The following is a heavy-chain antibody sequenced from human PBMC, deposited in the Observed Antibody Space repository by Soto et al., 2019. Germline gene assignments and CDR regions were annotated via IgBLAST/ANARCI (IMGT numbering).Heavy chain of an antibody. J-gene: IGHJ4*02. Sequence: QVQLQQWGAGLLKPSETLSLTCAVYGGSFSGYYWSWIRQPPGKGLEWIGEINHSGTTNYNPSLKSRVTISVDTSKNQFSLKLSSVTAADTAVFYCARVPFDYWGQGTLVTVSS. CDR1: GGSFSGYY. CDR3: ARVPFDY. CDR2: INHSGTT. V-gene: IGHV4-34*01.